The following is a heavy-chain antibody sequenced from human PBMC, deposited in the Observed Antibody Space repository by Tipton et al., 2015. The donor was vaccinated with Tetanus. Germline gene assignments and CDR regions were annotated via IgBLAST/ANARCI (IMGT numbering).Heavy chain of an antibody. Sequence: LSLTCAVSGGSLSDYYWSWIRQSPGKGLEWIGEINEGGSTNYNPSLESRVSISEDRSKNQISLRLRSVTAADTAVYYCARVKGTYNHYGLDVWGQGTTVTVAS. J-gene: IGHJ6*02. V-gene: IGHV4-34*01. CDR3: ARVKGTYNHYGLDV. CDR2: INEGGST. D-gene: IGHD3-10*01. CDR1: GGSLSDYY.